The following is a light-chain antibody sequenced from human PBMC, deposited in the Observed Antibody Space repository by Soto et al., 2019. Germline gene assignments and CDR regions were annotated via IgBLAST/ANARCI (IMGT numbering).Light chain of an antibody. Sequence: EIVLTQSPATLSLSPGDRATLSCRASQSLTNNLVWYQQKAGQAPRLLIYDASNRAAGIPARFSGSGSGTDVTLTISSLEPEDFAVYYCQQRINWPLTFGGGTKVEIK. V-gene: IGKV3-11*01. CDR1: QSLTNN. J-gene: IGKJ4*01. CDR2: DAS. CDR3: QQRINWPLT.